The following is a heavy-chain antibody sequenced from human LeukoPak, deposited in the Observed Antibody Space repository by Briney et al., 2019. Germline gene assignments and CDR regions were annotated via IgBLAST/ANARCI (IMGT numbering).Heavy chain of an antibody. J-gene: IGHJ3*02. D-gene: IGHD4-23*01. Sequence: SETLSLTCAVYGGSFSGHYWSWIRQPPGKGLEWIGEINHSGSTNYNPSLKSRVTISVDTSKNQFSLKLSSVTAADTAVYYCARGRWKGAFDIWGQGTMVTVSS. CDR1: GGSFSGHY. CDR3: ARGRWKGAFDI. V-gene: IGHV4-34*01. CDR2: INHSGST.